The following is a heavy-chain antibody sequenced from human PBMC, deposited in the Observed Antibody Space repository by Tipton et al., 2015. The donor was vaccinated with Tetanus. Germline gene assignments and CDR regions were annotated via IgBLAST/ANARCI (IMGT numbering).Heavy chain of an antibody. CDR1: GGSITNGGYY. J-gene: IGHJ4*02. Sequence: LRLSCTVSGGSITNGGYYWSWIRQHPGKGLDWIGYISYTGTTHYNPSLKSRVTISLDRSKNQFSLKLTSVTAADTAVYYCARANYESSKKGPFDSWGQGTLVIVSS. CDR3: ARANYESSKKGPFDS. V-gene: IGHV4-31*03. CDR2: ISYTGTT. D-gene: IGHD3-3*01.